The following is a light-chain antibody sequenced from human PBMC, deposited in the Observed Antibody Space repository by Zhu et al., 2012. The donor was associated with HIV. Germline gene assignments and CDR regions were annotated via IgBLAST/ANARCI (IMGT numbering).Light chain of an antibody. CDR1: ESISRY. V-gene: IGKV1-9*01. Sequence: DVQLTQSPSFLSASVGDRVTITCRASESISRYLAWYQQKPGKAPKLLIYDASTLQSGVPSTFSGSGSGTEFTLTISSLQPEDSATYHCQQLNSYPHTFGQGTKVEI. CDR2: DAS. CDR3: QQLNSYPHT. J-gene: IGKJ2*01.